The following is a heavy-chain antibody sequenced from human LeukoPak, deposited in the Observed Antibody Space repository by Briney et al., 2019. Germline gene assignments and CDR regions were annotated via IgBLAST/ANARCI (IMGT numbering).Heavy chain of an antibody. V-gene: IGHV1-2*02. D-gene: IGHD1-26*01. J-gene: IGHJ4*02. Sequence: ASVKVSCKASGYTFTGYYMHWVRQAPRQGREWMGWINPNSGGTNYAQNFQGRVTMTRDTSISTAYMELSRLRSDDTAVYYCARGERGSYCDYWGQGTLVTVSS. CDR1: GYTFTGYY. CDR3: ARGERGSYCDY. CDR2: INPNSGGT.